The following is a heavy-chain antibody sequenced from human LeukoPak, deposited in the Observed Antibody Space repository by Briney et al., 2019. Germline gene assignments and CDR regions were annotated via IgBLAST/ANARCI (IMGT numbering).Heavy chain of an antibody. CDR1: GGSISSYY. V-gene: IGHV4-59*01. CDR3: ASSPTPHSSSVY. CDR2: IYYSGST. D-gene: IGHD6-6*01. J-gene: IGHJ4*02. Sequence: PSETLSLTCTVSGGSISSYYWSWIRQPAGKGLEWIGYIYYSGSTNYNPSLKSRVTISVDTSKNQFSLKLSSVTAADTAVYYCASSPTPHSSSVYWGQGTLVTVSS.